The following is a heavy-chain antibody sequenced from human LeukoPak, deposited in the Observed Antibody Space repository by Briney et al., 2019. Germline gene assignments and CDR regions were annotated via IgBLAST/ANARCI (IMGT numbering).Heavy chain of an antibody. CDR2: ISSGGSTV. D-gene: IGHD6-6*01. Sequence: GGSLRLSCAASGFSFSTYEMNWVRRAPGKGLEWVSYISSGGSTVYYADSVKGRFTISRDNAKNSLYLQMNSLRAEDTAVYYCARAGVEYSTIFDYWGQGTLVTVSS. V-gene: IGHV3-48*03. J-gene: IGHJ4*02. CDR1: GFSFSTYE. CDR3: ARAGVEYSTIFDY.